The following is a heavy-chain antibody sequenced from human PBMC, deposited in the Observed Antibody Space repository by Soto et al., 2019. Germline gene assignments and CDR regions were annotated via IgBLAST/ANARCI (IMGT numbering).Heavy chain of an antibody. J-gene: IGHJ6*02. Sequence: GESLKISCKGSGYSFTSYWIGWVRQMPGKGLEWMGIIYPGDSDTRYSPSFQGQVTISADKSISTAYLQWSSLKASDTAMYYCARIHNSSSGYYYYYGMDVWGQGTKVTVYS. V-gene: IGHV5-51*01. CDR3: ARIHNSSSGYYYYYGMDV. CDR1: GYSFTSYW. CDR2: IYPGDSDT. D-gene: IGHD6-13*01.